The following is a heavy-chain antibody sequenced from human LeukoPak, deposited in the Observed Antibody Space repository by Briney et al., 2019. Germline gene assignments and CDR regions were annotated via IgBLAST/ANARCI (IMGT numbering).Heavy chain of an antibody. CDR1: GGSISSRSYY. CDR2: IYYSGST. CDR3: ARVVSGSYRLDY. D-gene: IGHD1-26*01. V-gene: IGHV4-39*01. J-gene: IGHJ4*02. Sequence: PSETLSLTCTVSGGSISSRSYYWGWIRQPPGKGLEWIGSIYYSGSTYYNASLKSRVTTSVDTSKNQFSLKLTSVTAADTAVYYCARVVSGSYRLDYWGQGTLVTASS.